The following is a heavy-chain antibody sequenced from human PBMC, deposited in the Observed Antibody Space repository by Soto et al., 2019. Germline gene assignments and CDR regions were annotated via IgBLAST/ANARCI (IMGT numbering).Heavy chain of an antibody. J-gene: IGHJ6*02. Sequence: SETLSLTCAVSGVSISSSNWWSWVRQPPGKGLEWIGEIYHSGSTNYNPSLKSRVTISVDKSKNQFSLKLSSVTAADTAVYYCAGVTSDYYYYGMDVWGQGTTVTVSS. CDR2: IYHSGST. CDR3: AGVTSDYYYYGMDV. CDR1: GVSISSSNW. V-gene: IGHV4-4*02. D-gene: IGHD4-17*01.